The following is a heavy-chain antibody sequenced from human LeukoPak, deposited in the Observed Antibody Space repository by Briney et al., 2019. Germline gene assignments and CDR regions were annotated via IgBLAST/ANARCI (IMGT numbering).Heavy chain of an antibody. CDR2: INPNSGGT. CDR1: GYTFTGYY. D-gene: IGHD2-15*01. CDR3: ASDLGYCSGNSCYSSNY. Sequence: ASVKVSCKASGYTFTGYYMHWVRQAPGQGLEWMGWINPNSGGTNYAQKFQGRITMTRDTSISTAYMELSRLRSDDTAVYYCASDLGYCSGNSCYSSNYWGQGTLVTVSS. J-gene: IGHJ4*02. V-gene: IGHV1-2*02.